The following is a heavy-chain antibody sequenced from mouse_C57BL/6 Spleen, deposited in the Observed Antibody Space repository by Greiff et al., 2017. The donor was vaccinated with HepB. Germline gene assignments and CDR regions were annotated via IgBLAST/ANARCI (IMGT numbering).Heavy chain of an antibody. J-gene: IGHJ2*01. CDR1: GYTFTSYW. V-gene: IGHV1-50*01. CDR2: IDPSDSYT. D-gene: IGHD1-1*01. Sequence: QVQLQQPGAELVKPGASVKLSCKASGYTFTSYWMQWVNQRPGQGLEWIGEIDPSDSYTNYNHKFKGKATLTVDTSSSPAYMQLSSLTSEDSAVYYCARRYGSSFDYWGQGTTLTVSS. CDR3: ARRYGSSFDY.